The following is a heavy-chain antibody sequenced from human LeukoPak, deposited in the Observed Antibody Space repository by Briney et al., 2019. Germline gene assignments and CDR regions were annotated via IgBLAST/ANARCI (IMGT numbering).Heavy chain of an antibody. J-gene: IGHJ4*02. CDR1: GGSVSSGSYY. CDR2: IYYIGST. CDR3: ARIVTTGSYFDY. V-gene: IGHV4-61*01. Sequence: SETLSLTCTVSGGSVSSGSYYWSWIRQPPGKGLEWIAYIYYIGSTNSNPSLKSRVTISVDTSKNQFSLKLSSVTAADTAVYYCARIVTTGSYFDYWGQGTLVTASS. D-gene: IGHD4-17*01.